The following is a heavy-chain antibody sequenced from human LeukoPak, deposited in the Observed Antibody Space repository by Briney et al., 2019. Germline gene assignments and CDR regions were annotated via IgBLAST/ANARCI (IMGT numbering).Heavy chain of an antibody. CDR2: IYSGDTT. V-gene: IGHV3-66*04. Sequence: PGGSLGLSCAVSGFTVTSNYMSWVRQAPGEGLEWVSFIYSGDTTYYADSVKGRFTISRDNSKNTLYLQMNSLRAEDTAVYYCARRGYGDYAPFDYWGQGTLVTVSS. CDR1: GFTVTSNY. D-gene: IGHD4-17*01. CDR3: ARRGYGDYAPFDY. J-gene: IGHJ4*02.